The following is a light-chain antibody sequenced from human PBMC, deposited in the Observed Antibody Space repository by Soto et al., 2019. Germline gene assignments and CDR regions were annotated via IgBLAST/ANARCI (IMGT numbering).Light chain of an antibody. J-gene: IGLJ1*01. V-gene: IGLV2-8*01. CDR3: QSYDSSLRGYV. CDR2: EVT. CDR1: SSDVGGYNY. Sequence: QSALTQPPSASGSPGQSVTISCTGTSSDVGGYNYVSWYQQHPDKAPKLMIYEVTKRPSGVPDRFSGSKSGTSASLAISGLQAEDEADYYCQSYDSSLRGYVFGTGTKVTVL.